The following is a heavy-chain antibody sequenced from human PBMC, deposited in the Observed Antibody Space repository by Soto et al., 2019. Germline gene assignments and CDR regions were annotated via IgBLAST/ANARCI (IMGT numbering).Heavy chain of an antibody. Sequence: GGSLRLSCAASGFTFSSYSMNWVRQAPGKGLEWVSYISSSSSTIYYADSVKGRFTISRDNAKNSLYLQMNSLRAEDTAVYYCAREVVVTAVDYWGQGTLVTVSS. D-gene: IGHD2-21*02. CDR1: GFTFSSYS. V-gene: IGHV3-48*01. CDR3: AREVVVTAVDY. CDR2: ISSSSSTI. J-gene: IGHJ4*02.